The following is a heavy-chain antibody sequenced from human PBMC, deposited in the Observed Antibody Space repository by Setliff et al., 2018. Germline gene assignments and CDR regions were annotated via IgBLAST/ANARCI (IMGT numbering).Heavy chain of an antibody. CDR2: IYYSGTT. Sequence: PGGSLRLSCAASGFTFSNAWMSWVRQAPGKGLEWVGYIYYSGTTYYNPSLKSRATISVDTSKNQFSLMLTSVTAADTAIYYCAGRPQNTPMGPCDYWGQGTLVTVSS. D-gene: IGHD5-18*01. CDR1: GFTFSNAW. CDR3: AGRPQNTPMGPCDY. V-gene: IGHV4-59*01. J-gene: IGHJ4*02.